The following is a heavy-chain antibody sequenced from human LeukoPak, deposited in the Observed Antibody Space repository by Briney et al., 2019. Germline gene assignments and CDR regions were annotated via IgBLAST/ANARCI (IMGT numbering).Heavy chain of an antibody. CDR2: INQDGSEK. V-gene: IGHV3-7*05. CDR1: GLIFNTYW. D-gene: IGHD2/OR15-2a*01. J-gene: IGHJ4*02. CDR3: TTFYTRLTDY. Sequence: SGGSLRLSCAASGLIFNTYWISWVRQAPGKGLEWLATINQDGSEKYYVDSVKGRFTISRDNAKNSLFLQMNSLRAEDTAVYYCTTFYTRLTDYWGQGTLVTVSS.